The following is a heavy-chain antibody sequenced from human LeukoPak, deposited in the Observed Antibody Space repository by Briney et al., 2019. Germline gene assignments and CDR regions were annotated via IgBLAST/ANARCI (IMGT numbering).Heavy chain of an antibody. D-gene: IGHD6-19*01. CDR3: ARDHQWLVSQTYDY. J-gene: IGHJ4*02. CDR2: IKSKTDGGTA. CDR1: GFTFNNAW. Sequence: GGSLRLSCAASGFTFNNAWMSWVRQAPGKGLEWVGRIKSKTDGGTADYTAPVKGRFTISRDNAKNSLYLQMNSLRAEDTAVYYCARDHQWLVSQTYDYWGQGTLVTVSS. V-gene: IGHV3-15*01.